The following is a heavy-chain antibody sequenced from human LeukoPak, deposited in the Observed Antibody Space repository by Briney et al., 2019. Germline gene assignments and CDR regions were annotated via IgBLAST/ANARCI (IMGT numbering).Heavy chain of an antibody. Sequence: SETLSVTCTVSGGSICSGSYYWSWIRQPAGKGLEWIGRIYTSGSTNYNPALKSRVTISVDTSKNQFSLKLSSVTAADTAVYYCATQSATYYYYYMDVWGKETTVTVSS. V-gene: IGHV4-61*02. CDR3: ATQSATYYYYYMDV. J-gene: IGHJ6*03. D-gene: IGHD2-15*01. CDR1: GGSICSGSYY. CDR2: IYTSGST.